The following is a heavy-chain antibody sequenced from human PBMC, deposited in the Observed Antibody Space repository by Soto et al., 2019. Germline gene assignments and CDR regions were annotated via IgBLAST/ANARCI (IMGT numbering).Heavy chain of an antibody. CDR1: GFTFSSYG. J-gene: IGHJ4*02. D-gene: IGHD3-3*01. Sequence: PGGSLRLSCAASGFTFSSYGMHWVRQAPGKGLEWVAVISYDGSNKYYADSVKGRFTISRDNSKNTLYLQMNSLRAEDTALFYCAKGRYGDYDFWSGYSWSDYWGQGT. CDR3: AKGRYGDYDFWSGYSWSDY. V-gene: IGHV3-30*18. CDR2: ISYDGSNK.